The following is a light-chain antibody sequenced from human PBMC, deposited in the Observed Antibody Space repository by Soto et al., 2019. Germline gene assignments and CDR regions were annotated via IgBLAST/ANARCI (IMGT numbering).Light chain of an antibody. CDR1: SSDVGAYNF. J-gene: IGLJ1*01. Sequence: QSALIQPASVSGSPGRSITISCTGTSSDVGAYNFVSWYQHHPDKAPKLMISEVSNRPSGVSDRFSGSKSGNTASLTISGLQAEDEADYYCASLTTTSFVFGTGTKVTVL. CDR2: EVS. CDR3: ASLTTTSFV. V-gene: IGLV2-14*01.